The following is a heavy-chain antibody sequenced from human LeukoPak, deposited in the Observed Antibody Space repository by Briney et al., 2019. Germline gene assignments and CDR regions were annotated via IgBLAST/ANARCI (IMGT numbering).Heavy chain of an antibody. Sequence: PSETLSLTCAVYGGSFSGYYWSWIRQPPGKGLEWIGEINHSGSTNYNPSLKSRVTISVDTSKNQFSLKLSSVTAADTAVYYCARHDSSGTIDYWGQGTLVTVSS. D-gene: IGHD3-22*01. CDR3: ARHDSSGTIDY. V-gene: IGHV4-34*01. CDR2: INHSGST. J-gene: IGHJ4*02. CDR1: GGSFSGYY.